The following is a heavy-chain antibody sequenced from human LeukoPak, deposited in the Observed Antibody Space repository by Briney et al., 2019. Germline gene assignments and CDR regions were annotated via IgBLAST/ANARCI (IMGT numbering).Heavy chain of an antibody. Sequence: ASAKVSCKASGYTFTSYAMNWVRQAPGQGLEWMGWINTNTGNPTYAQGFTGRFVFSLDTSVSTAYLQISSLKAEDTAVYYCARDRAAAGRWQPRNNWFDPWGQGTLVTVSS. V-gene: IGHV7-4-1*02. CDR2: INTNTGNP. J-gene: IGHJ5*02. CDR1: GYTFTSYA. CDR3: ARDRAAAGRWQPRNNWFDP. D-gene: IGHD6-13*01.